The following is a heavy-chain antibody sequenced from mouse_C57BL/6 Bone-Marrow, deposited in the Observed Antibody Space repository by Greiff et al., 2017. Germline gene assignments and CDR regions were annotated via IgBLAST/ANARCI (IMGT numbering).Heavy chain of an antibody. J-gene: IGHJ4*01. Sequence: VQLQQPGAELVKPGASVKLSCKASGYTFTSYWMQWVKQRPGQGLEWIGEIDPSDSYTNYNQKFKGKATLTVDTSSSTAYMQLSSLTSEDAAVXYCARSGYDAMDYWGQGTSVTVSS. V-gene: IGHV1-50*01. CDR2: IDPSDSYT. D-gene: IGHD4-1*01. CDR1: GYTFTSYW. CDR3: ARSGYDAMDY.